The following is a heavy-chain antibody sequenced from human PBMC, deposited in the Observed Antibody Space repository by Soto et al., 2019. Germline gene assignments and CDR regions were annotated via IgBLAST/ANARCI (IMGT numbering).Heavy chain of an antibody. Sequence: QVHLQQWGAGLLKPSETLSLTCAVYGGSFGGYYCSWIRQPPGKGLEWIGESNHSGSTNYNPSLKSRVIISVDTSKNQFSLKLSSVTAADTAVYYCARVPTGPMTIFGVLMTYYFDYWGQGTLVTVPS. CDR3: ARVPTGPMTIFGVLMTYYFDY. D-gene: IGHD3-3*01. V-gene: IGHV4-34*01. CDR1: GGSFGGYY. J-gene: IGHJ4*02. CDR2: SNHSGST.